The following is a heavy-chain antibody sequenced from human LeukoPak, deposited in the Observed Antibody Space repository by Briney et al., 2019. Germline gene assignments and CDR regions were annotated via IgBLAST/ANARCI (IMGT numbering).Heavy chain of an antibody. CDR1: GGSFSGYY. CDR3: ARVHRLRFLEPTNWFDP. CDR2: INHSGST. D-gene: IGHD3-3*01. J-gene: IGHJ5*02. V-gene: IGHV4-34*01. Sequence: PSETLSLTCAVYGGSFSGYYWSWIRQPPGKGLEWIGEINHSGSTNYNPSLKSRVTISVDTSKNQFSLKLSSVTAADTAVYYCARVHRLRFLEPTNWFDPWGQGTLVTVSS.